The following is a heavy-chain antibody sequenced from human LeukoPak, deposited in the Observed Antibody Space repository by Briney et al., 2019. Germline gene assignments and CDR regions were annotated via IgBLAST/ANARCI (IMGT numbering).Heavy chain of an antibody. D-gene: IGHD3-22*01. CDR2: IYTSGST. CDR1: GGSFSGYY. CDR3: ARGLGYYYDSSGYYLDY. V-gene: IGHV4-59*10. Sequence: SETLSLTCAVYGGSFSGYYWSWIRQPAGKGLEWIGRIYTSGSTNYNPSLKSRVTISVDTSKNQFSLKLSSVTAADTAVYYCARGLGYYYDSSGYYLDYWGQGTLVTVSS. J-gene: IGHJ4*02.